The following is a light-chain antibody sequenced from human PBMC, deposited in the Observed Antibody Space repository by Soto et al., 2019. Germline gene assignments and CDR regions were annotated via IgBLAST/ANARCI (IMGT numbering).Light chain of an antibody. J-gene: IGKJ1*01. CDR1: QSVSSSY. V-gene: IGKV3-20*01. CDR2: GAS. CDR3: QQYGSSSTWT. Sequence: EIVLTQSPGTLSLSPGERATLSCRASQSVSSSYLAWYQQKPGQAPRLLIYGASSRATGIPDRFSDSGSGTDFTLTISRLEPEDFAVYYCQQYGSSSTWTFGQGTKVDIK.